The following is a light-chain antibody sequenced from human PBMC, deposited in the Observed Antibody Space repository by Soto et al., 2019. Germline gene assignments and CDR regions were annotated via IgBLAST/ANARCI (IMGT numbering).Light chain of an antibody. CDR1: QGISSA. V-gene: IGKV1-13*02. Sequence: AIQLTQSPSSLSASVGDRVTITCRASQGISSALAWYQQKPGKPPKLLIYDASNLETGVPSRFSGSGSGTDFSLTISGLQPEDFATYYCQHYNSYSEAFGQGTKVDIK. CDR3: QHYNSYSEA. CDR2: DAS. J-gene: IGKJ1*01.